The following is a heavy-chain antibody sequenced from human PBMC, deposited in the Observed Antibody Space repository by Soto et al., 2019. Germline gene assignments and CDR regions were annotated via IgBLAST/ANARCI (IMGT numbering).Heavy chain of an antibody. CDR1: GGSISSSSYY. CDR2: IYYSGST. V-gene: IGHV4-39*01. Sequence: QLQLQESGPGLVKPSETLSLTCTVSGGSISSSSYYWGWIRQPPGKGLEWIGSIYYSGSTYYNPSLKMRVTISVDTSKNQFSLKLSSVTAADTAVYYCASTKYYDFWSGYYYYYYMDVWGKGTTVTVSS. D-gene: IGHD3-3*01. J-gene: IGHJ6*03. CDR3: ASTKYYDFWSGYYYYYYMDV.